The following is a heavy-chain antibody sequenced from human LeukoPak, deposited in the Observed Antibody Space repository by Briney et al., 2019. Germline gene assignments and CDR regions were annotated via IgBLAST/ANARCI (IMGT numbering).Heavy chain of an antibody. D-gene: IGHD6-19*01. CDR1: GGSFSGYF. J-gene: IGHJ4*02. Sequence: PSETLSLTCAVDGGSFSGYFWNWIRQPPGKGLEWIGEVNHSGGTNYNPSLKSRVTISLDTSKNQFSLKLSSVTAADTAVYYCARVAVSGINSRYEIDYWGQGTLVTVSS. V-gene: IGHV4-34*01. CDR3: ARVAVSGINSRYEIDY. CDR2: VNHSGGT.